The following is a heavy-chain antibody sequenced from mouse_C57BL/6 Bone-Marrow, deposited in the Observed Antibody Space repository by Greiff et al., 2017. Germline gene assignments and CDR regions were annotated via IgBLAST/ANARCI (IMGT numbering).Heavy chain of an antibody. CDR1: GYTFTNYW. CDR2: MHPNGGSP. Sequence: QVQLQQPGAELVKPGASVKLSCKASGYTFTNYWMHWVKQRPGQGLEWIGMMHPNGGSPDYNEKFKSEATLSVDKSSRTAYMELSSLTSEDSAVYYCARTYGYNDYPMDYWGQGTSATVTS. J-gene: IGHJ4*01. D-gene: IGHD2-2*01. V-gene: IGHV1-64*01. CDR3: ARTYGYNDYPMDY.